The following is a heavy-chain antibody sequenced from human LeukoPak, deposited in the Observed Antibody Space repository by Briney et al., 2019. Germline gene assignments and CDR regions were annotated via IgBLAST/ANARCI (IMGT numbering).Heavy chain of an antibody. D-gene: IGHD3-3*01. CDR3: ARDFQGYDFWSGYYKVDWFDP. CDR1: GYTFTSYG. CDR2: ISAYNGNT. V-gene: IGHV1-18*01. J-gene: IGHJ5*02. Sequence: ASVKVSCKASGYTFTSYGISGVRQAPGQGLEWMGWISAYNGNTDYAQKLQGRVTMTTDTSTSTAYMELRSLRSDDTAVYYCARDFQGYDFWSGYYKVDWFDPWGQGTLVTVSS.